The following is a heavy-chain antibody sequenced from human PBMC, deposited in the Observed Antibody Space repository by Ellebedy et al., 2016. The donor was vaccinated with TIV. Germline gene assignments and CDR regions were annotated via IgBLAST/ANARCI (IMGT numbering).Heavy chain of an antibody. D-gene: IGHD3-16*01. CDR1: GFTFTNYA. J-gene: IGHJ4*02. CDR3: ARGRSGTYIHHAFDN. Sequence: PGGSLRLSCAASGFTFTNYAMSWVRQAPGKGLEWVSGISGSAGSADYADSVKGRFTISRDNSKNRLYLQMNSLRVADTAIYYCARGRSGTYIHHAFDNWGQGTLVTVSS. CDR2: ISGSAGSA. V-gene: IGHV3-23*01.